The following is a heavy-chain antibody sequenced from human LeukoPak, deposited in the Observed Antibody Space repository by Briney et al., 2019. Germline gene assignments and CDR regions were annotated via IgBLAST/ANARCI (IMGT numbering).Heavy chain of an antibody. J-gene: IGHJ3*02. CDR3: ARDVGYGDYVADAFDI. CDR2: IYSGGST. V-gene: IGHV3-53*01. Sequence: GGSLRLSCAASGFTVSSNYMSWVRQAPGKGLEWVSGIYSGGSTCYADSVKGRFTISRDNSKNTLYLQMNSLRAEDTAVYYCARDVGYGDYVADAFDIWGQGTMVTVSS. D-gene: IGHD4-17*01. CDR1: GFTVSSNY.